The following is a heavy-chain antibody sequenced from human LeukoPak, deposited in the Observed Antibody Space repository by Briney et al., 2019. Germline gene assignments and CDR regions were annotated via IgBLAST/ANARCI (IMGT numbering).Heavy chain of an antibody. V-gene: IGHV1-3*01. CDR1: GYTFTSYA. D-gene: IGHD3-10*01. Sequence: GASVKVSCKASGYTFTSYAMHWVRQAPGQRLEWMGWINAGNGNTKYSQKFQGRVTITRDTSASTAYMELSSLRSEDTAVYYCARGRSFEYYYGSGSYFNLDYWGQGTLVTVSS. CDR2: INAGNGNT. J-gene: IGHJ4*02. CDR3: ARGRSFEYYYGSGSYFNLDY.